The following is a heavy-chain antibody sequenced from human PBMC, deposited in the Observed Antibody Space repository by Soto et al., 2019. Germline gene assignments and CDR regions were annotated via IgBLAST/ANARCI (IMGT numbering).Heavy chain of an antibody. D-gene: IGHD4-4*01. CDR2: IYYSGST. CDR3: ARLCRVTRTLNWFDP. V-gene: IGHV4-39*01. Sequence: QLQLQESGPGLVKPSETLSLTCTVSGGSISSSSYYWGWIRQPPGKGLEWIGSIYYSGSTYYNPSLKSRVTISVDTSKNQFSPKLSSVTAADTAVYYCARLCRVTRTLNWFDPWGQGTLVTVSS. J-gene: IGHJ5*02. CDR1: GGSISSSSYY.